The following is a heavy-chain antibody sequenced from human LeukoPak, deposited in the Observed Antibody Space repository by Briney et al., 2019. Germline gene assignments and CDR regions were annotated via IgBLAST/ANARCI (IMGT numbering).Heavy chain of an antibody. CDR2: TYYRSKWYN. CDR1: GDSVSSNSAA. J-gene: IGHJ4*02. D-gene: IGHD3-22*01. CDR3: ARGRVDSSGYAILDFDY. Sequence: SQTLSLTCAISGDSVSSNSAAWNWIRQSPSRGLEWLGRTYYRSKWYNDYAVSVKSRITINPDTSKNQFSLKLSSVTAADTAVYYCARGRVDSSGYAILDFDYWGQRTLVTVSS. V-gene: IGHV6-1*01.